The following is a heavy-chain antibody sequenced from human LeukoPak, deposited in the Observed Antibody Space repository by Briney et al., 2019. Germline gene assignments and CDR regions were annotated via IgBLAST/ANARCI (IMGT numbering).Heavy chain of an antibody. D-gene: IGHD4-23*01. Sequence: GGSLRLSCAASGFTFSSYAMHWVRQAPGKGLEWVAVISYDGSNKYYADSVKGRFTISRDNSKNTLYLQMNSLRAEDTAVYYCARDTTVVTTPGYYGMDIWGQGTTVTVSS. J-gene: IGHJ6*02. V-gene: IGHV3-30*04. CDR3: ARDTTVVTTPGYYGMDI. CDR2: ISYDGSNK. CDR1: GFTFSSYA.